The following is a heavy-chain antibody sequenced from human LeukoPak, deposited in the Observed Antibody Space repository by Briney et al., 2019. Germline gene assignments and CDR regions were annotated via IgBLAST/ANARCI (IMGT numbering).Heavy chain of an antibody. D-gene: IGHD6-19*01. J-gene: IGHJ4*02. CDR1: GFTFSSYS. V-gene: IGHV3-21*03. CDR3: ATRDSGWYPFFDY. CDR2: ISSSGTYV. Sequence: GGSLRLSCAASGFTFSSYSMNWVRQAPGKGLEWVASISSSGTYVYYAYSVKGRFTISSDNAKNSLSLKMNSLGSEDTAVYFCATRDSGWYPFFDYWGEGRLVTVSP.